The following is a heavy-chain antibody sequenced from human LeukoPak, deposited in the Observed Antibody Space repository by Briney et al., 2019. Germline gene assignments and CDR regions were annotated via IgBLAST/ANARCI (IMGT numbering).Heavy chain of an antibody. Sequence: GRSLRLSCAASGFTFSSYGMHWVRQAPGKGLEWVAVIWYDGSNKYYADSVKGRFTISRDNSKNSLYLQMNSLRTEDTALYYCAKDIISSSWYFFDYWGQGTLVTVSS. CDR2: IWYDGSNK. D-gene: IGHD6-13*01. CDR3: AKDIISSSWYFFDY. J-gene: IGHJ4*02. CDR1: GFTFSSYG. V-gene: IGHV3-33*03.